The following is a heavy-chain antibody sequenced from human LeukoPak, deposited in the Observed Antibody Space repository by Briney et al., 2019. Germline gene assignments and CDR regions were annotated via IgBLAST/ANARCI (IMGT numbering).Heavy chain of an antibody. D-gene: IGHD6-13*01. J-gene: IGHJ6*02. CDR3: AKNAAGLNHYYYYGMDV. V-gene: IGHV3-30*18. CDR2: ISYDGSNK. CDR1: GFSFSNAW. Sequence: GGSLRLSCEASGFSFSNAWMTWVRQAPGKGLEWVAVISYDGSNKYYADSVKGRFTISRDNSKNTLYLQMNSLRAEDTAVYYCAKNAAGLNHYYYYGMDVWGQGTTVTVSS.